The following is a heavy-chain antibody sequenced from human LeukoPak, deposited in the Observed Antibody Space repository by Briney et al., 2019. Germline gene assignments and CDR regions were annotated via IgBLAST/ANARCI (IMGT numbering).Heavy chain of an antibody. J-gene: IGHJ3*02. CDR2: FDPEDSET. V-gene: IGHV1-24*01. Sequence: ASVKVSCKVSGYTLTELSMHWVRQAPGKGLEWMGGFDPEDSETIYAQKLQGRVTMTTDTSTSTAYMELRSLRSDDTAVYYCARAIHEDAFDIWGQGTMVTVSS. CDR3: ARAIHEDAFDI. CDR1: GYTLTELS.